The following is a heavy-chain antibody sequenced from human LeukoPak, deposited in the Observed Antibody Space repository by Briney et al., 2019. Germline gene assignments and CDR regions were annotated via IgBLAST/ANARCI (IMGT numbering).Heavy chain of an antibody. CDR3: ERQVRFEGVDY. V-gene: IGHV3-9*01. CDR2: INWDSGNM. CDR1: GFNFDDYA. Sequence: GGSLTLSCAASGFNFDDYAMHWVRQAPGKGLEWVSSINWDSGNMGYVDSVKGRFTISRDNAKNSLFLQMNSLRAEDTAVYYCERQVRFEGVDYWGQGTLVTVSS. J-gene: IGHJ4*02. D-gene: IGHD3-3*01.